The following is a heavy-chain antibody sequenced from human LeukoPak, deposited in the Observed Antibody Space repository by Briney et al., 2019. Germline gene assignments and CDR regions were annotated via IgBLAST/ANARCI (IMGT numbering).Heavy chain of an antibody. J-gene: IGHJ4*02. V-gene: IGHV1-8*01. CDR2: MNPNSGNT. CDR1: GYIFTSYD. D-gene: IGHD6-6*01. Sequence: ASVKVSCKASGYIFTSYDINWVRQATGQGLEWMGWMNPNSGNTGYAQKFQGRVAMTGDTSISTAYMELSSLRSEDTAVYYCAREPIISSSIDYFDYWGQGTLVTVSS. CDR3: AREPIISSSIDYFDY.